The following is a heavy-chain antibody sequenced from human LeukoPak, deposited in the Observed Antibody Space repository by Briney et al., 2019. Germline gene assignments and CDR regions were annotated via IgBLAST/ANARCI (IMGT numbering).Heavy chain of an antibody. CDR3: ARGGYDFVYYYYGMDV. D-gene: IGHD3-3*01. Sequence: GASVKVSCKASGYTFTGYYMHWVRQAPGQGLEWMGRINPNSGGTNYAQKLQGRVTMTRDTSISTAYMELSRLRSDDTAVYYCARGGYDFVYYYYGMDVWGQGTTVTVSS. CDR2: INPNSGGT. J-gene: IGHJ6*02. V-gene: IGHV1-2*06. CDR1: GYTFTGYY.